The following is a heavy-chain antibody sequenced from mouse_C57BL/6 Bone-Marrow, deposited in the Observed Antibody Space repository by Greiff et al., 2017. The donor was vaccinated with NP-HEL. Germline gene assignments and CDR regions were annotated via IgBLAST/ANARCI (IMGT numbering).Heavy chain of an antibody. D-gene: IGHD1-1*01. Sequence: QVQLQQPGAELVMPGASVKLSCKASGYTFTSYWMHWVKQRPGQGLEWIGEIDPSDSYTNYNQKFKGKSTLTVDKASSTASMQLIILTSADSAVYYCAASHYYVSSQAWFAYWGQGTLVTVSA. CDR2: IDPSDSYT. CDR1: GYTFTSYW. J-gene: IGHJ3*01. V-gene: IGHV1-69*01. CDR3: AASHYYVSSQAWFAY.